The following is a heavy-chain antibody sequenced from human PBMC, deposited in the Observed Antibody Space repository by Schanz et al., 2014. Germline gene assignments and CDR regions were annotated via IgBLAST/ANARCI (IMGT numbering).Heavy chain of an antibody. J-gene: IGHJ4*02. D-gene: IGHD3-9*01. CDR2: ISSSSSYI. V-gene: IGHV3-21*01. CDR1: GFTFSSYS. Sequence: EVQLVESGGGFVQPGGSLGLSCAASGFTFSSYSMNWVRQAPGKGLEWVSSISSSSSYIYYADSVKGRFTISRDNAKNSLYLQMNSLRAEDTAVYYCARDSRPNYDFLTAYYSIDYWGQGTLVTVSS. CDR3: ARDSRPNYDFLTAYYSIDY.